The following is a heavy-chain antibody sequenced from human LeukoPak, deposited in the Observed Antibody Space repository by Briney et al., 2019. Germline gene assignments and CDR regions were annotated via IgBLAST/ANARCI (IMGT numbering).Heavy chain of an antibody. CDR3: TTGRYFDWLLCNY. J-gene: IGHJ4*02. CDR1: GFTFSNAW. Sequence: PGGSLRLSCAASGFTFSNAWMSWVRQAPGKVLEWVGRIKTKADGGTTDYAAPVKGRFTISRDDSKNTLFLQMNSLRTEDTAVYYCTTGRYFDWLLCNYWGQGTLVTVSS. V-gene: IGHV3-15*01. D-gene: IGHD3-9*01. CDR2: IKTKADGGTT.